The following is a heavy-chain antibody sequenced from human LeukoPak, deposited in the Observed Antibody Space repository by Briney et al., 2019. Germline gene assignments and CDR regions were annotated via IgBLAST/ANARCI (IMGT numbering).Heavy chain of an antibody. D-gene: IGHD3-10*01. J-gene: IGHJ6*02. CDR2: ISSSSSYI. CDR1: GFTFSSYS. CDR3: ARLNSPAELWFRDKNRGYYYYGMDV. Sequence: PGGSLRLSCAASGFTFSSYSMNWVRQAPGKGLEWVSSISSSSSYIYYADSVKGRFTISRDNAKNSLYLQMNSLRAEDTAVYYCARLNSPAELWFRDKNRGYYYYGMDVWGQGTTVTVSS. V-gene: IGHV3-21*01.